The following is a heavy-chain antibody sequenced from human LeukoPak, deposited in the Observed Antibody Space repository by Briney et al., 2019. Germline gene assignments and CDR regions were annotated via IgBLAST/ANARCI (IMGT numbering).Heavy chain of an antibody. CDR2: MNPNSGNT. CDR3: ARGLSPGGGSGWFDP. CDR1: GYTFTSYY. V-gene: IGHV1-8*02. J-gene: IGHJ5*02. Sequence: ASVKVSCKASGYTFTSYYMHWVRQATGQGLEWMGWMNPNSGNTGYAQKFQGRVTMTRNTSISTAYMELSSLRSEDTAVYYCARGLSPGGGSGWFDPWGQGTLVTVSS. D-gene: IGHD3-16*01.